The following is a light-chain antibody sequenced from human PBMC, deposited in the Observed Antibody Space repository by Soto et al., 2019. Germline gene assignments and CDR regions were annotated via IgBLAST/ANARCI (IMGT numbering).Light chain of an antibody. Sequence: DIQMTQSPSSVTASVGDRVTITCRASQGISNWLAWYQQKPGEAPKLLIYAASSLQGGVPTRFSGSGSGTDFTLTISSLQPEDFATYYCQQANSFPRTFGQGTRLEIK. J-gene: IGKJ5*01. V-gene: IGKV1D-12*01. CDR3: QQANSFPRT. CDR1: QGISNW. CDR2: AAS.